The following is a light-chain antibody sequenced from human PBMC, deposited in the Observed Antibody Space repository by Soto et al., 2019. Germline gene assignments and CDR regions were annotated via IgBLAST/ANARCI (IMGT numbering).Light chain of an antibody. J-gene: IGKJ2*01. V-gene: IGKV3-20*01. CDR2: GAS. CDR3: QQYGSFPYT. CDR1: QSVSNNY. Sequence: VLTQSPGTLSLSPGERATLSCRASQSVSNNYLAWYQQKPGQPPRLLIYGASSRATGLPDRFSGSGSGTDLTLTISRLEPEDFAVYYCQQYGSFPYTFGQGTKLEIQ.